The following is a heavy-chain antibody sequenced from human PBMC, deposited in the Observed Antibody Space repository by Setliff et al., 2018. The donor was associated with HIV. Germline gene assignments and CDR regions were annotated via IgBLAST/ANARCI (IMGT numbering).Heavy chain of an antibody. CDR2: INQDGSET. V-gene: IGHV3-7*03. CDR1: GFSFSTYW. J-gene: IGHJ1*01. D-gene: IGHD1-26*01. CDR3: ARDLLGATHYFQH. Sequence: LRLSCAASGFSFSTYWMSWVRQAPGKGLEWVANINQDGSETYYVDSVKGRFTISRDNAKNSLYLQMNSLRAEDTAVYYCARDLLGATHYFQHWGQGTLVTVSS.